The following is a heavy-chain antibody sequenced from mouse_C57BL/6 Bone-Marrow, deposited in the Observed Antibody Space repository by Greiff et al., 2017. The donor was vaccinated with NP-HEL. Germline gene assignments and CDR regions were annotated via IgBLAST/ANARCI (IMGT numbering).Heavy chain of an antibody. CDR3: TIYYGLRGYFDV. D-gene: IGHD2-1*01. CDR1: GFTFSNYW. J-gene: IGHJ1*03. CDR2: IRLKSDNYAT. Sequence: EVMLVESGGGLVQPGGSMKLSCVASGFTFSNYWMNWVRQSPEKGLEWVAQIRLKSDNYATHYAEYVKGRFTISRDDSKSSVYLQMNNLRAEDTGIYYCTIYYGLRGYFDVWGTGTTVTVSS. V-gene: IGHV6-3*01.